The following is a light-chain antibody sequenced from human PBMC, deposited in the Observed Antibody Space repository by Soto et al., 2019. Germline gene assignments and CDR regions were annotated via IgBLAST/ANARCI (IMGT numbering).Light chain of an antibody. CDR2: CAS. V-gene: IGKV3-20*01. Sequence: EIVLTQSPGTLSLSPGERATLSCRASQSISSGYLAWYQQKPGQAPRLLIHCASSRATGIPDRFSGSGSATDFTLTISRLEHEDFAVYYCQLLTFGGGTKVEIK. CDR1: QSISSGY. J-gene: IGKJ4*01. CDR3: QLLT.